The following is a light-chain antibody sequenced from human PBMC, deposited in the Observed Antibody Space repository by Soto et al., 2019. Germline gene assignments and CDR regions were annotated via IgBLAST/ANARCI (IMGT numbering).Light chain of an antibody. J-gene: IGKJ1*01. V-gene: IGKV3-20*01. CDR2: GAS. Sequence: EIVLTQSPGTLSLSPGERATLSCRASQSVGSFYLAWYQQKVGQAPRLLIYGASSRATGIPDRFSGSGSGTDFTLTISRLEPEDFAVYYCQQYGSSPRTFGQGTKVEIK. CDR3: QQYGSSPRT. CDR1: QSVGSFY.